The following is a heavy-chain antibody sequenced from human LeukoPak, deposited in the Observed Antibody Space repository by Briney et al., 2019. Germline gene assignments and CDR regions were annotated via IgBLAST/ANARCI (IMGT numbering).Heavy chain of an antibody. Sequence: GGSLRLSCAASGFTFDDYAMHWVRQAPGKGLEWVSGISWNSGSIGYADSVKGRFTISRDNAKNSLYLQMNSLRAEDTALYYCAKGMDYGDYPAEFDIWGQGTMVTVSS. J-gene: IGHJ3*02. CDR1: GFTFDDYA. D-gene: IGHD4-17*01. CDR2: ISWNSGSI. CDR3: AKGMDYGDYPAEFDI. V-gene: IGHV3-9*01.